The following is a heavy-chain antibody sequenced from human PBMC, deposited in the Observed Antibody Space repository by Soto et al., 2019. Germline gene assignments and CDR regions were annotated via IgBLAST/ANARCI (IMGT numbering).Heavy chain of an antibody. V-gene: IGHV5-51*01. J-gene: IGHJ6*02. CDR3: ARVFTQTYCSSTSCRQWGSHYYYYYGMDV. Sequence: PGESLKISCKGSGYSFTSYWIGWVRQMPGKGLEWMGIIYPGDSDTRYSPSFQGQVTISADKSISTAYLQWSSLKASDTAMYYCARVFTQTYCSSTSCRQWGSHYYYYYGMDVWGQGTTVTVSS. D-gene: IGHD2-2*01. CDR2: IYPGDSDT. CDR1: GYSFTSYW.